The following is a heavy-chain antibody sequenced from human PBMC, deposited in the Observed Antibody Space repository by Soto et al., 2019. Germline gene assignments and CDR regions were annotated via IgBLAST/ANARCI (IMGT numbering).Heavy chain of an antibody. Sequence: QVQLVQSGAELKKPGPSVKVSCKASEYPFTSYVMHWLRQAPGQRLEWMGWINAGNGNTKYSQKFQGRVTITRDTSASTAYMELSSLRSEDTAVYYCASFCGGDCLDWFDPWGQGTLVTVSS. CDR3: ASFCGGDCLDWFDP. V-gene: IGHV1-3*01. D-gene: IGHD2-21*02. CDR2: INAGNGNT. CDR1: EYPFTSYV. J-gene: IGHJ5*02.